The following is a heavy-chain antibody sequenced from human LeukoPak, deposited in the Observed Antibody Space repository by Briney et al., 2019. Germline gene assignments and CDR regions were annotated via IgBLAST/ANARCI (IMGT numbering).Heavy chain of an antibody. V-gene: IGHV1-3*01. Sequence: ASVKVSCKTSGYTFTAYAIHWVRQAPGQRLEWMGWINAGSGNTYYSQEFQGRITIARDTSATIAYMELSSLRSEDTAVYYCARDLSKNRSGMDVWGQGTTVTVSS. CDR3: ARDLSKNRSGMDV. D-gene: IGHD1/OR15-1a*01. CDR2: INAGSGNT. J-gene: IGHJ6*02. CDR1: GYTFTAYA.